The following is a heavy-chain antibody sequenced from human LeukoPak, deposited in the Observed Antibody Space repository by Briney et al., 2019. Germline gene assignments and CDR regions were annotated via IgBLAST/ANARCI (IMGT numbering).Heavy chain of an antibody. V-gene: IGHV3-7*03. J-gene: IGHJ6*04. Sequence: PGGSRRLSCVASGFTSSSYWMSLVRQAPGKGLEWVANIKQDGSEEYYVDFVKGRFTISRDNAYNSLYLQMNSLRAEDTAGYYCASNLRMNVWGKGTTVTVSS. CDR2: IKQDGSEE. CDR3: ASNLRMNV. CDR1: GFTSSSYW.